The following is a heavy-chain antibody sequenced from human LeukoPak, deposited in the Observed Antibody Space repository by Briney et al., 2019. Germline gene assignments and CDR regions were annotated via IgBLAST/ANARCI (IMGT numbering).Heavy chain of an antibody. D-gene: IGHD6-13*01. CDR1: GFTSTNYE. J-gene: IGHJ4*02. Sequence: GGSLRLSCAASGFTSTNYEMNWFREAPGKGLEWVSYITSSGGTIYYADSVKGRFTISRDNAKKSLYLQMNSLRAEDTAVYYCARWVDYWGQGTLVTVSS. V-gene: IGHV3-48*03. CDR3: ARWVDY. CDR2: ITSSGGTI.